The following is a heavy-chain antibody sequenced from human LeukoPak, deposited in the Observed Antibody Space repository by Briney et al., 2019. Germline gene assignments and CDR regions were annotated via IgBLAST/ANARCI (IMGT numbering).Heavy chain of an antibody. CDR3: ARDRGLRLRPTYYYYGMDV. Sequence: GGSLRLSCAASGFTFSSYWMSWVRQAPGKGLEWVANIKQDGSEKYYVDSVKGRFTISRDNAKNSLYLQMNSLRAEDTAVYYCARDRGLRLRPTYYYYGMDVWGQGTTVTVSS. D-gene: IGHD4-17*01. V-gene: IGHV3-7*01. CDR1: GFTFSSYW. J-gene: IGHJ6*02. CDR2: IKQDGSEK.